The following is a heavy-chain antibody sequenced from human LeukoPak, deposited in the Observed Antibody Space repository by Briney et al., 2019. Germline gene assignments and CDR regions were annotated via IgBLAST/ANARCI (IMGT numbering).Heavy chain of an antibody. CDR3: ARDLNKTMVRGQDYYYYMDV. Sequence: ASVKVSCKASGGTFSSYAISWVRQAPGQGLEWMGGIIPIFGTANYAQKFQGRVTITADESTSTAYMELSSLRSEDTAVYYCARDLNKTMVRGQDYYYYMDVWGKGTTVTISS. J-gene: IGHJ6*03. CDR2: IIPIFGTA. D-gene: IGHD3-10*01. V-gene: IGHV1-69*13. CDR1: GGTFSSYA.